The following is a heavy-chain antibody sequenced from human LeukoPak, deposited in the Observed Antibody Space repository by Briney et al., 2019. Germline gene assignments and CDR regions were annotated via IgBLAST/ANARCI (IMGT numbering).Heavy chain of an antibody. CDR3: ARYELETT. J-gene: IGHJ4*02. CDR2: ISSSSSYI. Sequence: KAGGSLRLSCAASGFTFSSYSMSWVRQAPGKGLEWVSSISSSSSYIYYEDSVKGRFTISRDNAKNSLYLQMNSLRAEDTAVYYRARYELETTWGQGTLVTVSS. CDR1: GFTFSSYS. D-gene: IGHD6-6*01. V-gene: IGHV3-21*01.